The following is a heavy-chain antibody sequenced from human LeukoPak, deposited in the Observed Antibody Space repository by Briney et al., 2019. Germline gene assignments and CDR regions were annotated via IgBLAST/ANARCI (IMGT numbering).Heavy chain of an antibody. CDR2: ISYTGTYI. V-gene: IGHV3-21*04. D-gene: IGHD1-26*01. CDR1: AFSLNAYN. J-gene: IGHJ4*02. CDR3: VRDRGTYRPIDY. Sequence: GGSLRLSCAASAFSLNAYNMNWVRQAPGKGLEWVSSISYTGTYIYYADSVKGPFTISRDNAQNSLYLQMNSLRAEDTAIYYCVRDRGTYRPIDYWGQGTLVTVSS.